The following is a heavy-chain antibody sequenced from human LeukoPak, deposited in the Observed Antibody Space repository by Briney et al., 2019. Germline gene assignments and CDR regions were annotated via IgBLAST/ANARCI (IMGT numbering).Heavy chain of an antibody. CDR2: IDGDASRT. CDR1: GFTFNNYW. Sequence: PGGSLRLSCAASGFTFNNYWIHWVRQVPGKGLVWVSRIDGDASRTNYADSVKGRFTISRDNVKNMVYLQMSSLTVEDTAVYYCARYCNGDTCDGALDLWGQGTLVTVSS. V-gene: IGHV3-74*01. J-gene: IGHJ3*01. D-gene: IGHD2-15*01. CDR3: ARYCNGDTCDGALDL.